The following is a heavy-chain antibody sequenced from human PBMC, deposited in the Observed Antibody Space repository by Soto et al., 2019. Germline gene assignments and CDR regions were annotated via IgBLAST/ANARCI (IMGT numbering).Heavy chain of an antibody. CDR2: IYNSGST. Sequence: SATQSLTCPVSGGYIRSSSYYWGWISQPPGKGLEWIGTIYNSGSTYYNPSLKSRVTISVDTSKNQFSLKLSSVTAADTAVYYCARRPWSGYSFDYWGQGTLVTVSS. V-gene: IGHV4-39*01. CDR3: ARRPWSGYSFDY. D-gene: IGHD3-3*01. CDR1: GGYIRSSSYY. J-gene: IGHJ4*02.